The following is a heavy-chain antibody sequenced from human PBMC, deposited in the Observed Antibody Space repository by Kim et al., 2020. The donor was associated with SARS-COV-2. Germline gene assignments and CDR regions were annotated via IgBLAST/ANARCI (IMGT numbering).Heavy chain of an antibody. J-gene: IGHJ4*02. CDR3: ARDPSIRAVAGSGY. CDR2: ISAYNGNT. CDR1: GYTFTSYG. Sequence: ASVKVSCKASGYTFTSYGISWVRQAPGQGLEWMGWISAYNGNTNYAQKLQGRVTMTTDTSTSTAYMELRSLRSDDTAVYYCARDPSIRAVAGSGYWGQGTLVTVSS. V-gene: IGHV1-18*04. D-gene: IGHD6-19*01.